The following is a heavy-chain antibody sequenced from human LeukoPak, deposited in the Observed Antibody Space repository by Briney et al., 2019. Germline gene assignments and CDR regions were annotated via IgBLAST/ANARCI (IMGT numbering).Heavy chain of an antibody. CDR3: ARGTRGSRDYAEELDT. CDR1: GFTVSTNY. Sequence: GGSLRLSCAASGFTVSTNYMTWVRQAPGKGLEWISVIYSDGRAFYADSVTGRFTISRDDAMNSLSLQMNSLRADDTAVYYCARGTRGSRDYAEELDTWGQGTLVTVSS. J-gene: IGHJ5*02. CDR2: IYSDGRA. D-gene: IGHD4-17*01. V-gene: IGHV3-53*01.